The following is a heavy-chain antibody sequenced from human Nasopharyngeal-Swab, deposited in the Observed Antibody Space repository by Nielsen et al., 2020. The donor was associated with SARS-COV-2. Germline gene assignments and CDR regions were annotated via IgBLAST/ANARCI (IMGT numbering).Heavy chain of an antibody. CDR3: ARDGLDYDFWSAYFMDV. CDR2: ISSSSSYI. CDR1: GFTFNNYN. Sequence: GGSLRLSCAASGFTFNNYNFNWVCQAPGKGLEWVSSISSSSSYIYYADSVKGRFTISRDNAKNSLYLQMNSLRADDTAVYYCARDGLDYDFWSAYFMDVWGQGTTVTVSS. J-gene: IGHJ6*02. V-gene: IGHV3-21*01. D-gene: IGHD3-3*01.